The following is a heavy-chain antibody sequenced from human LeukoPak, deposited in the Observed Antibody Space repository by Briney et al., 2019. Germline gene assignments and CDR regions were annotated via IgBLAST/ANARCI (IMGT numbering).Heavy chain of an antibody. J-gene: IGHJ4*02. CDR1: GFAFDDYA. D-gene: IGHD1-26*01. V-gene: IGHV3-9*01. Sequence: GGSLRLSCAASGFAFDDYAMHWVRQAPGKGLEWVSGISWNSGSIGYADSVKGRFTISRDNAKNSLYLQTNSLRAEDTALYYCASLYSGSYSSDYWGQGTLVTVSS. CDR3: ASLYSGSYSSDY. CDR2: ISWNSGSI.